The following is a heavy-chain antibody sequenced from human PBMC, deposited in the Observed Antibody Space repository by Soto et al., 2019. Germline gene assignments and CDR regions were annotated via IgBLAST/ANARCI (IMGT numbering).Heavy chain of an antibody. CDR2: ISYDEATT. CDR3: ASQMYFFDSSGYFPPPI. CDR1: GSAFRGYS. D-gene: IGHD3-22*01. V-gene: IGHV3-30-3*01. J-gene: IGHJ4*02. Sequence: PGGSLRLSCLTSGSAFRGYSIHWVRQAPGKGLEWITLISYDEATTFYADSVKGRFTISRDDSKNVSYLQMDSLRREDTGVYFCASQMYFFDSSGYFPPPIWGQGTLVTVSS.